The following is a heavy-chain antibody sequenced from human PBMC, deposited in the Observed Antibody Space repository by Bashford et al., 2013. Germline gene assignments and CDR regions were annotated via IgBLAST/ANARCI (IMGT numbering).Heavy chain of an antibody. CDR1: GYTFTSYW. D-gene: IGHD2-2*01. V-gene: IGHV5-51*01. J-gene: IGHJ4*02. CDR3: ARDVAI. CDR2: IYPGDSDT. Sequence: GRSLKISCKGSGYTFTSYWIAWVRQMPGKGLEWMGIIYPGDSDTRYSPSFQGQVTISADKSIRTAYLQWSSLKASDTAVYYCARDVAIWGQGTLVTVSS.